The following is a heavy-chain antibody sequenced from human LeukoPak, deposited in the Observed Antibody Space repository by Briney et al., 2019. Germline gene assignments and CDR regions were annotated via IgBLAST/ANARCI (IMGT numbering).Heavy chain of an antibody. J-gene: IGHJ4*02. Sequence: GGSLRLSCTTSGFTFSNYGMHWVRQAPGKGLEWVSSISSSSSYIYYADSVKGRFTITRDNAKNSLYLQMNSLRAEDTAVYYCASCSSTNCYWGQGTLVTVSS. V-gene: IGHV3-21*01. CDR2: ISSSSSYI. CDR3: ASCSSTNCY. CDR1: GFTFSNYG. D-gene: IGHD2-2*01.